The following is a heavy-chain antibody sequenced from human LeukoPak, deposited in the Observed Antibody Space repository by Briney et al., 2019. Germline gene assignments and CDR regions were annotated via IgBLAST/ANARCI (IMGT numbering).Heavy chain of an antibody. Sequence: GGSLRLSCAASGFTFSSYAMSWVRQAPGKGLEWVSGISRSGGSTYYADSVKGRFTISRDNSKNTLYLQMNSLRVEDTALYYCAKVHGVPYWGQGTLVTVSS. CDR3: AKVHGVPY. CDR1: GFTFSSYA. J-gene: IGHJ4*02. V-gene: IGHV3-23*01. CDR2: ISRSGGST. D-gene: IGHD1-1*01.